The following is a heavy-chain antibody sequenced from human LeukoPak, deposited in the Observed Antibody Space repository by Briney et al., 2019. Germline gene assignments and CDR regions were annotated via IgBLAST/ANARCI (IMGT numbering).Heavy chain of an antibody. CDR2: ISSSGSTI. D-gene: IGHD3-16*02. CDR3: ARGSYRPIDY. J-gene: IGHJ4*02. V-gene: IGHV3-48*03. Sequence: PGGSLRLSCAASGFTFSSYEMNWVRRAPGKGLEWVSYISSSGSTIYYADSVKGRFTISRDNAKKSLYLQMNSLRAEDTAVYYCARGSYRPIDYWGQGTLVTVSS. CDR1: GFTFSSYE.